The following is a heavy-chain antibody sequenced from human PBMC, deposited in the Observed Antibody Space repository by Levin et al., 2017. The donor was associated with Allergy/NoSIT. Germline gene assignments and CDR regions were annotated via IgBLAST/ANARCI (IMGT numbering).Heavy chain of an antibody. CDR2: ISSSGSTM. D-gene: IGHD2-2*01. J-gene: IGHJ3*02. CDR3: ARPGYSSSTSCWTGAFDI. Sequence: GGSLRLSCAASGFTFSSFGMNWVRQPPGKGLEWVSYISSSGSTMYYADSVKGRFTISRDNAKNSLYLQMNSLRAEDTAVYYCARPGYSSSTSCWTGAFDIWGQGTMVTVSS. CDR1: GFTFSSFG. V-gene: IGHV3-48*01.